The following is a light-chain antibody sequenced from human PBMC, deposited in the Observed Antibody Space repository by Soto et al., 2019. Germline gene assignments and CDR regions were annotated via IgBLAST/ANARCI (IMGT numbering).Light chain of an antibody. CDR3: SSYTSSNTFYV. CDR1: SSDVGGYNY. CDR2: EVS. Sequence: QSVLTQPASVSGSPGQSITISCTVTSSDVGGYNYVSWYQQHPGKAPKLMIYEVSNRLSGVSNRFSGSKSGNTASLTISGLQAEDEADYYCSSYTSSNTFYVFGTGTKVTVL. V-gene: IGLV2-14*01. J-gene: IGLJ1*01.